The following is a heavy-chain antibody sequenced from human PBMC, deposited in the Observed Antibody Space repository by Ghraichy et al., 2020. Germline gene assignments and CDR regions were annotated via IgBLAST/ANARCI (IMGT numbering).Heavy chain of an antibody. J-gene: IGHJ4*02. CDR3: ARDDYGDTIDY. Sequence: SETLSLTCTVSGASMNSYYWNWIRQPPGKGLEWIGYIYYSGGTNYNPSLKSRVTISLDTSKNQFALKLSSVTAADTAVYYCARDDYGDTIDYWGQGTLVTVTP. CDR1: GASMNSYY. D-gene: IGHD4-17*01. CDR2: IYYSGGT. V-gene: IGHV4-59*01.